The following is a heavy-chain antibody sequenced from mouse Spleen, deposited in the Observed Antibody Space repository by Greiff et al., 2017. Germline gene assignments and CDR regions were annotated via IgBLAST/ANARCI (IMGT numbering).Heavy chain of an antibody. Sequence: EVKLMESGGGLVKPGGSLKLSCAASGFTFSDYGMAWVRQAPGKGPEWVAFISNLAYSIYYADTVTGRFTISRENAKNTLYLEMSSLRSEDTAMYYCARQRGDYGRYYFDYWGQGTTLTVSS. CDR3: ARQRGDYGRYYFDY. J-gene: IGHJ2*01. V-gene: IGHV5-15*01. D-gene: IGHD2-13*01. CDR2: ISNLAYSI. CDR1: GFTFSDYG.